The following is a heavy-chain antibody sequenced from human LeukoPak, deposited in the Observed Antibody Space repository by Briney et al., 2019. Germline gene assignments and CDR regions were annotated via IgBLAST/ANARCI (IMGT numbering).Heavy chain of an antibody. V-gene: IGHV4-59*08. D-gene: IGHD2-8*02. Sequence: SETLSLTCTVSGGSISSYYWNWIRQPPGKGLECIGYIFYSGSTNYNPSFKSRVSISLDTSKSQFSLKLTSVTAADTAMYYCARLGFRTGDNSLADYWGRGTQVTVSS. CDR2: IFYSGST. J-gene: IGHJ4*02. CDR1: GGSISSYY. CDR3: ARLGFRTGDNSLADY.